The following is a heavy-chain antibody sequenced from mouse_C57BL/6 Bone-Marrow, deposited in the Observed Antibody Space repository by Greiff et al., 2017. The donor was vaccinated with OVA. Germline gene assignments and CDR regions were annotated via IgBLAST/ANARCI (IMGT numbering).Heavy chain of an antibody. CDR3: ARDSSLRGFAY. CDR2: IWSGGST. V-gene: IGHV2-2*01. J-gene: IGHJ3*01. CDR1: GFSLTSYG. D-gene: IGHD1-1*01. Sequence: VMLVESGPGLVQPSQSLSITCTVSGFSLTSYGVHWVRQSPGKGLEWLGVIWSGGSTDYNAAFISRLSISKDNSKSQVFFKMNSLQADDTAIYYCARDSSLRGFAYWGQGTLVTVSA.